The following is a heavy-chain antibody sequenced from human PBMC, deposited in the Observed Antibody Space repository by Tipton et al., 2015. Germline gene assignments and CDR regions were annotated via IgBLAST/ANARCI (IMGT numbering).Heavy chain of an antibody. CDR1: VYSISSDYY. V-gene: IGHV4-38-2*01. CDR3: ARARGRHGGLFDS. CDR2: ISHSGNT. D-gene: IGHD4-23*01. Sequence: TLSLTCAVSVYSISSDYYWGWIRQPPGKGLEWIGSISHSGNTYYNPSLKSRVTMSRDTSKNQFSLKLTSVTAADTAVYYCARARGRHGGLFDSWGQGILVTVSS. J-gene: IGHJ4*02.